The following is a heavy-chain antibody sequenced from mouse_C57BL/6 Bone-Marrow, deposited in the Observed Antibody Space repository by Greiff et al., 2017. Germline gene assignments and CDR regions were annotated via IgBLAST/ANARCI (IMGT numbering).Heavy chain of an antibody. J-gene: IGHJ2*01. D-gene: IGHD1-1*01. Sequence: EVQLVESGAELVRPGASVKLSCTASGFNIKDDYMHWVKQRPEQGLEWIGWIDPENGDTEYASKFQGKATITADTSSNTAYRQLSSLTSEDTAVYYCTTVVHYWGQGTTLTVSS. CDR2: IDPENGDT. V-gene: IGHV14-4*01. CDR1: GFNIKDDY. CDR3: TTVVHY.